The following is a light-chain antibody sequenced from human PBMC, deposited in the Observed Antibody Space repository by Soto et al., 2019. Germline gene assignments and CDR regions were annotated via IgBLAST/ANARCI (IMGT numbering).Light chain of an antibody. CDR2: EVS. V-gene: IGLV2-14*01. CDR3: SSHTSYSTRV. CDR1: SSDVGGYNY. J-gene: IGLJ1*01. Sequence: QSALTQPASVSGSPGQSIAISCTGTSSDVGGYNYVSWYQQHPGKAPKLMIHEVSNRPSGVSDRFSGSNSGNTASLTSSGLQGDDEADYYCSSHTSYSTRVFGTGTKLTVL.